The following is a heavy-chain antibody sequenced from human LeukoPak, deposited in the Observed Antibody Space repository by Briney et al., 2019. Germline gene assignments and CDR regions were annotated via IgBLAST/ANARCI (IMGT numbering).Heavy chain of an antibody. CDR2: ISSSGSTI. CDR3: AELGITMIGGV. J-gene: IGHJ6*03. D-gene: IGHD3-10*02. V-gene: IGHV3-48*03. Sequence: GGSLRLSCAASGFTFSSYEMNWVRQAPGKGLEWISYISSSGSTIYYADSVKGRFTISKDNAKNSLYLQMNSLRAEDTAVYYCAELGITMIGGVWGKGTTVTISS. CDR1: GFTFSSYE.